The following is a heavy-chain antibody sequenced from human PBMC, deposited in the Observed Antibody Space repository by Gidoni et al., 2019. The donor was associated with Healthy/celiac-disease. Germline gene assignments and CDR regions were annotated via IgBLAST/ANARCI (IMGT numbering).Heavy chain of an antibody. D-gene: IGHD6-19*01. Sequence: QVQLVESWGGVVQPGRTLRLSCAASGFTLSSYAMHWVRQAPGKGLEWVAGISYDGSNKYYADSVKGRFTISRDNSKNTLYLQMNSLRAKDTAVYYCARLRYSSGWYGSGYYGRDVWGQGTTVTVSS. V-gene: IGHV3-30-3*01. CDR3: ARLRYSSGWYGSGYYGRDV. CDR2: ISYDGSNK. CDR1: GFTLSSYA. J-gene: IGHJ6*02.